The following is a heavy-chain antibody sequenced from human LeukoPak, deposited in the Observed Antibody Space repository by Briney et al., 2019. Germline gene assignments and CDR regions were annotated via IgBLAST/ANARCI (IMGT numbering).Heavy chain of an antibody. V-gene: IGHV1-8*03. CDR2: MNPNSGNT. CDR3: ARAGGYGSGSYSYYMDV. D-gene: IGHD3-10*01. J-gene: IGHJ6*03. Sequence: ASVKVSCKASGYTFTSYDINWVRQATGQGLEWMGWMNPNSGNTGYAQKFQGRVTITRNTSISTAYMELSSLRSEDTAVYYCARAGGYGSGSYSYYMDVWGKGTTVTVSS. CDR1: GYTFTSYD.